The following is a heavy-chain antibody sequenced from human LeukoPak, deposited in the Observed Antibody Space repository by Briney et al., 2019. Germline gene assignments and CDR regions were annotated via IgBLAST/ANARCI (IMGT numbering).Heavy chain of an antibody. CDR2: FDPEDGET. Sequence: GASVKVSCKVSGYTLTELSMHWVRQAPGEGLEWMGGFDPEDGETIYAQKFQGRVTMTEDTSTDTAYMELSSLRSEDTAVYYCATINWNYGRDAFDIWGQGTMVTVSS. CDR3: ATINWNYGRDAFDI. J-gene: IGHJ3*02. D-gene: IGHD1-7*01. CDR1: GYTLTELS. V-gene: IGHV1-24*01.